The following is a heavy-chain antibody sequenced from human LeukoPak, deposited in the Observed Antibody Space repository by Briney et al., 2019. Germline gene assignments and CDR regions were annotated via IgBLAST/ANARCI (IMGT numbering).Heavy chain of an antibody. CDR1: GFTFSSYS. V-gene: IGHV3-48*04. CDR3: ARVHYDFWSGYYTLYYYYYMDV. D-gene: IGHD3-3*01. J-gene: IGHJ6*03. CDR2: ISSSSSTI. Sequence: GGSLRLSCAASGFTFSSYSMNWVRQAPGKGLEWVSYISSSSSTIYYADSVKGRLTISRDNAKNSLYLQMNSLRAEDTAVYYCARVHYDFWSGYYTLYYYYYMDVWGKGTTVTVSS.